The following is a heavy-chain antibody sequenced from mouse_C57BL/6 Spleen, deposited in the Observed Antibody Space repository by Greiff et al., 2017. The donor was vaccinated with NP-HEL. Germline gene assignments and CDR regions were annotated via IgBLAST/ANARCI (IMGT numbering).Heavy chain of an antibody. V-gene: IGHV1-64*01. CDR3: ALADYGSSSWYFDV. Sequence: VQLQQPGAELVKPGASVKLSCKASGYTFTSYWMHWVKQRPGQGLEWIGMIHPNSGSTNYNEKFKSKATLTVDKSSSTAYMQLSSLTSEDSAVYYCALADYGSSSWYFDVWGTGTTVTVSS. D-gene: IGHD1-1*01. CDR2: IHPNSGST. CDR1: GYTFTSYW. J-gene: IGHJ1*03.